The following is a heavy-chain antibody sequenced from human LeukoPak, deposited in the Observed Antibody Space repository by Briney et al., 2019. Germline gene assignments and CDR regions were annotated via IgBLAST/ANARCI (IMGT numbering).Heavy chain of an antibody. CDR3: ARSEYYGSGSYYTYPDY. D-gene: IGHD3-10*01. CDR1: GFTFSSYW. CDR2: IKQDGSEK. Sequence: PGGSLRLSCAASGFTFSSYWMSWVRQAPGKGLEWAANIKQDGSEKYYVDSVKGRLTISRDNAKNSLYLQMNSLRAEDTAVYYCARSEYYGSGSYYTYPDYWGQGTLVTVSS. J-gene: IGHJ4*02. V-gene: IGHV3-7*01.